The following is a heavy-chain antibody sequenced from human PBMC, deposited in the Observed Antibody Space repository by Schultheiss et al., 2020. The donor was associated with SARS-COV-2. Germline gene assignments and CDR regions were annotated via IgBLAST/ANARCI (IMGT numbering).Heavy chain of an antibody. J-gene: IGHJ5*02. Sequence: SVKVSCKASGGTFSSYAISWVRQAPGQGLEWMGGIIPIFGTANYAQKLQGRVTMTTDTSTSTAYMELRSLRSDDTAVYYCARLAVSWFDPWGQGTLVTVSS. CDR3: ARLAVSWFDP. V-gene: IGHV1-69*05. D-gene: IGHD2-8*02. CDR2: IIPIFGTA. CDR1: GGTFSSYA.